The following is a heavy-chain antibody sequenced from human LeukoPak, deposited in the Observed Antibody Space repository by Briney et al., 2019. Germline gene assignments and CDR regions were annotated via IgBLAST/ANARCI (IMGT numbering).Heavy chain of an antibody. CDR3: VGDTAMVPFDY. V-gene: IGHV3-53*01. Sequence: GGSLRLSCAASGFTVSSNYMSWVRQAPGKGLEWVSVLYSGGSTYYADSVKGRFTISRDNSKNTLYLQMNSLRAEDTAVYYCVGDTAMVPFDYWGQGTLVTVSS. CDR2: LYSGGST. J-gene: IGHJ4*02. CDR1: GFTVSSNY. D-gene: IGHD5-18*01.